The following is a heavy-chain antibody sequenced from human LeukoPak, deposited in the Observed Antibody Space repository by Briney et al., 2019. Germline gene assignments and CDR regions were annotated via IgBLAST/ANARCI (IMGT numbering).Heavy chain of an antibody. Sequence: PGGSLRLSCAASGFTFSSYSLNWVRQAPGKGLGWVSSISSSSSYIYYADSVKGRFTISRDNAKNSLYLQMNSLRAEDTAVYYCARDWFGGNMDVWGKGTTVTVSS. D-gene: IGHD3-10*01. J-gene: IGHJ6*03. V-gene: IGHV3-21*01. CDR1: GFTFSSYS. CDR3: ARDWFGGNMDV. CDR2: ISSSSSYI.